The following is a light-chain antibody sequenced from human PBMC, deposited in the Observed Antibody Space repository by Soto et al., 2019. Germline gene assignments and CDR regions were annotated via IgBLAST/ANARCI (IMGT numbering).Light chain of an antibody. Sequence: TVLTQSPGTLSLSPGERATLSCRASQNVSTNLLVWYQRHPGQAPRLLIYGASSRATGIPDRFSGSGSGTDFTLTIRRLEPDDFAVYYCQKYGSFWTFGQGTKVEIK. CDR1: QNVSTNL. CDR2: GAS. CDR3: QKYGSFWT. J-gene: IGKJ1*01. V-gene: IGKV3-20*01.